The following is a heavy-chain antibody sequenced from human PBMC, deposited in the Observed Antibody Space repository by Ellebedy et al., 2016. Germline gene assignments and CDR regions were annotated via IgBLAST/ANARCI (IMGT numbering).Heavy chain of an antibody. J-gene: IGHJ4*02. CDR2: ISYDGSNK. CDR3: ARPLQGWLRFVY. V-gene: IGHV3-30-3*01. D-gene: IGHD5-12*01. CDR1: GFTFSSYA. Sequence: GESLKISXAASGFTFSSYAMHWVRQAPGKGLEWVAVISYDGSNKYYADSVKGRFTISRDNSKNTLYLQMNSLRAEDTAVYYCARPLQGWLRFVYWGQGTLVTVSS.